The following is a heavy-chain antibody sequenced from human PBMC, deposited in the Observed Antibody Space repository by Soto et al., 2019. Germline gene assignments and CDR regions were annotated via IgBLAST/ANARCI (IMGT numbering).Heavy chain of an antibody. CDR3: ARGGRPGLTTVTHTFDY. V-gene: IGHV4-31*03. Sequence: PSETLSLTCTVSGGSISSGGYYWSWIRQHPGKGLEWIGYIYYSGSTYYNPSLKSRVTISVDTSKNQFSLKLSSVTAADTAVYYCARGGRPGLTTVTHTFDYWGQGTLVTVSS. CDR2: IYYSGST. CDR1: GGSISSGGYY. D-gene: IGHD4-4*01. J-gene: IGHJ4*02.